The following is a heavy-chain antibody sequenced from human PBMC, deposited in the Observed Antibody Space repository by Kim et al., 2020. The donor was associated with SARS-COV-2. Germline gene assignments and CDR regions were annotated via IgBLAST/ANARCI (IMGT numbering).Heavy chain of an antibody. CDR3: ARAQTGITGTTSVWYFDL. Sequence: GESLKISCKGSGYSFTSYWIGWVRQMPGKGLEWMGIIYPGDSDTRYSPSFQGQVTISADKSISTAYLQWSSLKASDTAMYYCARAQTGITGTTSVWYFDLWGRGTLVTVSS. CDR2: IYPGDSDT. V-gene: IGHV5-51*01. CDR1: GYSFTSYW. J-gene: IGHJ2*01. D-gene: IGHD1-7*01.